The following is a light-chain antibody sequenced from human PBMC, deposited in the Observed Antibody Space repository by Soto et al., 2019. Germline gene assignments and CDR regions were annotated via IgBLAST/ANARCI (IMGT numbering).Light chain of an antibody. CDR3: GAWDGSLGVVL. J-gene: IGLJ2*01. CDR2: DSD. Sequence: QSVLTQPPSVSAAPGQKVIISCSGSSANIGSNYVSWYQHLPGTAPKLVIYDSDRRPSEIPDRFSGSKSGTSATLDITGLQTGDEADYYCGAWDGSLGVVLFGGGTKVTVL. V-gene: IGLV1-51*01. CDR1: SANIGSNY.